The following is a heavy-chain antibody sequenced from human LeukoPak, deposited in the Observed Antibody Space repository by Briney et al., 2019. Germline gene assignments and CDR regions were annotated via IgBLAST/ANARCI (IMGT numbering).Heavy chain of an antibody. J-gene: IGHJ6*02. D-gene: IGHD2-2*01. CDR1: GFTFDDYA. Sequence: GGSLSLSCAASGFTFDDYAMHWVGQAPGKGLGGVSGISWNSGSIGYADSVKGRFTISRDNAKNSLYLQMNSLRAEVTAFYYCAKDLGYCSSTSCYSPDPTGYYGMDVWVQGTTVTVSS. CDR3: AKDLGYCSSTSCYSPDPTGYYGMDV. V-gene: IGHV3-9*01. CDR2: ISWNSGSI.